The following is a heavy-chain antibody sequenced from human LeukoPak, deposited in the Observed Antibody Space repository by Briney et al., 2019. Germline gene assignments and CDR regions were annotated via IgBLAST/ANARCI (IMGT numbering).Heavy chain of an antibody. Sequence: PGRSPRLFCAASGFIFSNYAMHWVRQAPGKGLEWVALISSDGSKTYHADSVKGRFSISRDNSKNTLYLQLNSLRAEDTSVYYCARDSTYWYDSGSSGPHYFDYWGQGTLVTVSS. J-gene: IGHJ4*02. CDR2: ISSDGSKT. CDR3: ARDSTYWYDSGSSGPHYFDY. CDR1: GFIFSNYA. V-gene: IGHV3-30*01. D-gene: IGHD3-10*01.